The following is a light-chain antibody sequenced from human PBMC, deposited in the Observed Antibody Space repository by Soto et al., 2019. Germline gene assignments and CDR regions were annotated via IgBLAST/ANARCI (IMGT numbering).Light chain of an antibody. CDR3: QQYGSSPAT. J-gene: IGKJ1*01. CDR1: QSVSSN. CDR2: GAS. V-gene: IGKV3-20*01. Sequence: EIVLTPSPGTLSLSPVERATLSCRASQSVSSNLAWYQQKPGQAPRLLIYGASTRATGIPDRFTGSGSGTDFTLSVSRLEPEDFAVYFCQQYGSSPATFGQGTKVDIK.